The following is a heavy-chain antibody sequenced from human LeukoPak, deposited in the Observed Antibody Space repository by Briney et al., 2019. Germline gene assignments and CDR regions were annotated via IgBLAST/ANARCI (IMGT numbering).Heavy chain of an antibody. V-gene: IGHV4-61*02. CDR2: IYTSGST. Sequence: SQTLSLTCTVSGGSISSGSYQWSWIRQPAGKGLEWIGRIYTSGSTNYNPSLKSRVTISVDKSKNQFSLKLSSVTAADTAVYYCARDYYDSSGYCPFDYWGQGTLVTVSS. CDR1: GGSISSGSYQ. J-gene: IGHJ4*02. CDR3: ARDYYDSSGYCPFDY. D-gene: IGHD3-22*01.